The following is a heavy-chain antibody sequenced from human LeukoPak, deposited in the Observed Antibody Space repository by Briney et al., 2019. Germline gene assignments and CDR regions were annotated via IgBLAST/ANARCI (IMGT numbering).Heavy chain of an antibody. CDR1: GFTFSSYV. D-gene: IGHD3-9*01. CDR3: AREGPPDNSQFDY. Sequence: GGSLRLSCAASGFTFSSYVMHWGRQAPVKGLGWVSLICYDGSNKYYTESVKGRLTISRDNSKNTLYLQMNSLIAEDKSVYYCAREGPPDNSQFDYWGQGTLVAVPS. CDR2: ICYDGSNK. V-gene: IGHV3-33*01. J-gene: IGHJ4*02.